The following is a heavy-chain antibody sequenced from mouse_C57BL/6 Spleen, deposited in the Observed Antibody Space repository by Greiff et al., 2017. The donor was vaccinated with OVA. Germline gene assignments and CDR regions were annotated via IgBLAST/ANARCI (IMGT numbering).Heavy chain of an antibody. CDR1: GFSLTSYG. J-gene: IGHJ3*01. CDR3: AKNEDDYDVGFAY. V-gene: IGHV2-5*01. CDR2: IWRGGST. Sequence: QVQLQQSGPGLVQPSQSLSITCTVSGFSLTSYGVHWVRQSPGKGLEWLGVIWRGGSTDYNAAFMSRLSITKDNSKSQVFFKMNSLRAEDTAICCCAKNEDDYDVGFAYWGQGTLVTVSA. D-gene: IGHD2-4*01.